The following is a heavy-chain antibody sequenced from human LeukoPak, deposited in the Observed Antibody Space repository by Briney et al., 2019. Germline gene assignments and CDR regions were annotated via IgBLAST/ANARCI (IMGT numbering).Heavy chain of an antibody. J-gene: IGHJ4*02. D-gene: IGHD6-6*01. V-gene: IGHV3-23*01. Sequence: PGGSLRLSCAASGFTFNNYAMNWVRQAPGKGLELVSVISGSGGSTHYADSVKGRFIISRDNSKDTLYLQMNSLRAEDTAVYYCAKGTGYTSSSGSVLDYWGQGTLVTVSS. CDR1: GFTFNNYA. CDR3: AKGTGYTSSSGSVLDY. CDR2: ISGSGGST.